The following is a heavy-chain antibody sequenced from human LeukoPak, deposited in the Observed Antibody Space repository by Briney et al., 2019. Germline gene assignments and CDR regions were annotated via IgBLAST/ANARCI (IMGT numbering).Heavy chain of an antibody. D-gene: IGHD6-6*01. CDR3: ARGPNSNWSGLDF. J-gene: IGHJ4*02. V-gene: IGHV3-74*01. CDR1: GFSFSGHW. Sequence: GGSLRLSCTASGFSFSGHWMHWARQLPGKGLVWVSRISPTGSTTSYADSVKGRFTVSRDNAKNTLYLQVNSLRAEDTAVYYCARGPNSNWSGLDFWGQGTLLTVSS. CDR2: ISPTGSTT.